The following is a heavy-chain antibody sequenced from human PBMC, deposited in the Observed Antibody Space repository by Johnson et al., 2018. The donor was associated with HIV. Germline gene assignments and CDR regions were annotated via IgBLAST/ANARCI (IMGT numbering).Heavy chain of an antibody. D-gene: IGHD6-19*01. J-gene: IGHJ3*02. CDR3: ARGWHSSGRCDVFDI. CDR2: ISADGHST. V-gene: IGHV3-30-3*01. Sequence: VQLVESGGGVVQPGTSLRLSCVGTGFTFSTSVFHWVRRAPGKGLEWVSGISADGHSTYYADSVKGRFTISRDNSDNILYLQMSSLREDDTAMYYCARGWHSSGRCDVFDIWGQGTMVTVSS. CDR1: GFTFSTSV.